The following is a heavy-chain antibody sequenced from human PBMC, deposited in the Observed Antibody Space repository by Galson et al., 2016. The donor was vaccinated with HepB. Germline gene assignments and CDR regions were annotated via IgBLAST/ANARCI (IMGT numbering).Heavy chain of an antibody. V-gene: IGHV3-7*03. Sequence: SLRLSCAASGFTFSRFWMSWVRQAPGQGLEWVANVNQAGSGKYYVDSVKGRFTISRDNAKNSLYLQINSLRAEDTAVYYCAIGSDWAFDFRGQGTLVTVSS. CDR3: AIGSDWAFDF. CDR1: GFTFSRFW. J-gene: IGHJ4*02. D-gene: IGHD6-19*01. CDR2: VNQAGSGK.